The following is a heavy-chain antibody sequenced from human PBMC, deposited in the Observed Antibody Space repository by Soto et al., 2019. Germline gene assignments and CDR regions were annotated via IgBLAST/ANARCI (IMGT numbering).Heavy chain of an antibody. V-gene: IGHV3-30-3*01. CDR2: ISYDGNNK. Sequence: PGGSLRLSCAVSGLTLRNYAMHWVRQAPGKGLEWVAVISYDGNNKYYADSVKGRFTISRDNSKNTLYLQMNSLGADDTAVYYCARGSYSPLYSSGPYYWGQGTLVTVS. D-gene: IGHD3-22*01. J-gene: IGHJ4*02. CDR3: ARGSYSPLYSSGPYY. CDR1: GLTLRNYA.